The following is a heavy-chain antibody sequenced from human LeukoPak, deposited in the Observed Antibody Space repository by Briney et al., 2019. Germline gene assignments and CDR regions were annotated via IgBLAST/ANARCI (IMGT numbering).Heavy chain of an antibody. V-gene: IGHV3-30-3*01. CDR3: AKALYYYDSSGYLEDY. CDR2: ISYDGRNK. CDR1: VFTFSSYA. D-gene: IGHD3-22*01. J-gene: IGHJ4*02. Sequence: PGRSLRLSCAASVFTFSSYAMHWVRQAPGKGLEWVVVISYDGRNKYYADSVKGRFTISRDNSKNTLYLQMNSLTAEDTAVSYGAKALYYYDSSGYLEDYWGQGTLVTVSS.